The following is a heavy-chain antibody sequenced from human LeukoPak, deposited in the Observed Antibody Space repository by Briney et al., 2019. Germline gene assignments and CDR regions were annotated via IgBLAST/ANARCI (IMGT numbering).Heavy chain of an antibody. Sequence: GASVKVSCKASGYTFTSYDINWVRQATGQGLEWMGWMNPNSGNTGYAPKFQGRVTMTRNTSISTAYMELSSLRSEDTAVYYCARAVRYFDWLSRRPYYFDYWGQGTLVTVSP. CDR2: MNPNSGNT. D-gene: IGHD3-9*01. J-gene: IGHJ4*02. CDR3: ARAVRYFDWLSRRPYYFDY. CDR1: GYTFTSYD. V-gene: IGHV1-8*01.